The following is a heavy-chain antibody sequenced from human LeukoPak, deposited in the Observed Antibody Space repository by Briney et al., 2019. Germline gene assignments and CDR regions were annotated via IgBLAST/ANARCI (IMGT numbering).Heavy chain of an antibody. CDR2: IHSDGTRA. J-gene: IGHJ4*02. CDR1: GFSFSNYW. V-gene: IGHV3-74*01. CDR3: HFAPTPGY. Sequence: AWSLTLSCAPSGFSFSNYWMNWVRQAPGKGLVWVSRIHSDGTRATYADSVKGRFTISRDNAKNTLYLQMNSLRAEDTAGYYCHFAPTPGYWGQGTLVTVSS.